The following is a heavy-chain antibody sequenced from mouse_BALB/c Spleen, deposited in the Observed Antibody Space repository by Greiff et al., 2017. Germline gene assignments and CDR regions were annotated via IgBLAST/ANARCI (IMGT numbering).Heavy chain of an antibody. D-gene: IGHD1-2*01. CDR1: GFTFTDYY. CDR2: IRNKANGYTT. V-gene: IGHV7-3*02. CDR3: ARAPILRLPYFDY. Sequence: EVQGVESGGGLVQPGGSLRLSCATSGFTFTDYYMSWVRQPPGKALEWLGFIRNKANGYTTEYSASVKGRFTISRDNSQSILYLQMNTLRAEDSATYYCARAPILRLPYFDYWGQGTTLTVSS. J-gene: IGHJ2*01.